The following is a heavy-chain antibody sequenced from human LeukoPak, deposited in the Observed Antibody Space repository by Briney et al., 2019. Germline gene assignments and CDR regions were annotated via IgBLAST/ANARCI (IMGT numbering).Heavy chain of an antibody. Sequence: PGGSLRLSCAASGFTFNSEAMTWVRQGPGKGLEWVSSISDSGGTTYYADSVKGRFTISRDNSKNTVYLQTNSLRAEDTALYYCAKGLGFLPQFDYWGQGTLVAVSS. V-gene: IGHV3-23*01. CDR1: GFTFNSEA. J-gene: IGHJ4*02. CDR2: ISDSGGTT. D-gene: IGHD6-19*01. CDR3: AKGLGFLPQFDY.